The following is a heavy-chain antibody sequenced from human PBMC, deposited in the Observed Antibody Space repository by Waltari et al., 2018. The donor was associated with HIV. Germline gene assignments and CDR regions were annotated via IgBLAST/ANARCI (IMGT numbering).Heavy chain of an antibody. CDR2: INHSGGT. J-gene: IGHJ3*02. CDR1: GGSLSGYY. Sequence: QVRLQQWGAGLLKPSETLSLTCAVYGGSLSGYYWSWIRQPPGKGLEWIGEINHSGGTNYSPSLKSRVTISLDTSKNQFSLSLNSVTAADTAVYYCARGRLRFTMVVVPTGGALDICGQGTTVTVSS. D-gene: IGHD3-10*01. V-gene: IGHV4-34*01. CDR3: ARGRLRFTMVVVPTGGALDI.